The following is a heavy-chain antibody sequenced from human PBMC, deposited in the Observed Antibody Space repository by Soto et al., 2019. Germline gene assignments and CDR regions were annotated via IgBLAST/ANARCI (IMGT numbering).Heavy chain of an antibody. CDR3: ARGSRAVALPPYGMDV. CDR2: ISAYNGNT. J-gene: IGHJ6*02. CDR1: GYTFTSYG. D-gene: IGHD6-19*01. Sequence: DASVKVSCKASGYTFTSYGISWVRQAPGQGLEWMGWISAYNGNTNYAQKLQGRVTMTTDTSTSTAYMELRSLRSDDTAVYYCARGSRAVALPPYGMDVWGQGTTVTVSS. V-gene: IGHV1-18*04.